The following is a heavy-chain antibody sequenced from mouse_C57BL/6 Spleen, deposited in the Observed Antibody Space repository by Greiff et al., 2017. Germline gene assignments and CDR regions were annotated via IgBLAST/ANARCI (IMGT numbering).Heavy chain of an antibody. D-gene: IGHD2-4*01. CDR1: GFSFNTYA. CDR2: IRSKSNNYAT. J-gene: IGHJ4*01. V-gene: IGHV10-1*01. CDR3: VRHDYDRYAMDY. Sequence: EVKLLESGGGLVQPKGSLKLSCAASGFSFNTYAMNWVRQAPGKGLEWVARIRSKSNNYATYYADSVKDRFTISRDDSESMLYLQMNNLKTEDTAMYYCVRHDYDRYAMDYWGQGTSVTVSS.